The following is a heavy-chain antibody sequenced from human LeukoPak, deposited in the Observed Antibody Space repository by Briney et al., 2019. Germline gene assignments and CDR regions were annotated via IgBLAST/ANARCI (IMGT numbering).Heavy chain of an antibody. CDR2: ISYDGSNK. D-gene: IGHD2-21*02. J-gene: IGHJ4*02. Sequence: GGSLRLSCAASRFTFSSYGMHWVRQAPGKGLEWVAVISYDGSNKYYADSVKGRFTISRDNSKNMLYLQMNSLRAEDTAVYYCAKGFNVVVTAMDYWGQGTLVTVSS. CDR1: RFTFSSYG. V-gene: IGHV3-30*18. CDR3: AKGFNVVVTAMDY.